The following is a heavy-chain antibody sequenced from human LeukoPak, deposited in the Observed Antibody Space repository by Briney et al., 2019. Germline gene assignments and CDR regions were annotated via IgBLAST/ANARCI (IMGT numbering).Heavy chain of an antibody. CDR3: AREKTSSGTGWLDP. D-gene: IGHD2-8*02. J-gene: IGHJ5*02. Sequence: PGGSLRLSCVASGFTFRSYSMNWVRQAPGKGLEWVASMSGSTTFMYYSDSVKGRFTISRGNVKNSVYLQMNSLRVEDTAIYYCAREKTSSGTGWLDPWGQGTLVTVSS. CDR1: GFTFRSYS. CDR2: MSGSTTFM. V-gene: IGHV3-21*01.